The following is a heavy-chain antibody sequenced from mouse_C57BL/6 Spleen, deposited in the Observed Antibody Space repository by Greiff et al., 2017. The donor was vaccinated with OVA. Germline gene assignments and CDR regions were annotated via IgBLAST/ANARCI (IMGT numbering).Heavy chain of an antibody. CDR2: IYPGDGDT. CDR1: GYAFSSSW. J-gene: IGHJ4*01. V-gene: IGHV1-82*01. Sequence: QVQLQQSGPELVKPGASVKISCKASGYAFSSSWMNWVKQRPGKGLEWIGRIYPGDGDTNYNGKFKGKATLTADKSSSTAYMQLSSLTSEDSAVYFCARYDYDYYAMDYWGQGTSVTVSS. CDR3: ARYDYDYYAMDY. D-gene: IGHD2-4*01.